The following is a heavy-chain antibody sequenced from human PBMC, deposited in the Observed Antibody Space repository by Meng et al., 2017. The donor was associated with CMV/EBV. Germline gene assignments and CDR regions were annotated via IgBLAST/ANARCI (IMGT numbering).Heavy chain of an antibody. D-gene: IGHD1-1*01. Sequence: SVKVSCKASGGTFSSYATSWVRQAPGQGLEWMGGIIPIFGTANYAQKFQGRVTITTDESTSTAYMELSSLRSEDTAVYYCARENWNGRIFDYWGQGTLVTVSS. J-gene: IGHJ4*02. CDR2: IIPIFGTA. CDR3: ARENWNGRIFDY. CDR1: GGTFSSYA. V-gene: IGHV1-69*05.